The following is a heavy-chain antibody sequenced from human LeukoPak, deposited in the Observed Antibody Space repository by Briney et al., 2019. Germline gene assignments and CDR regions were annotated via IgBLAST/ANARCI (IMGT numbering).Heavy chain of an antibody. D-gene: IGHD2-2*01. J-gene: IGHJ6*03. CDR3: TTGCSSTSCPLVTSPLVNYYMDV. V-gene: IGHV3-21*04. CDR1: GFTFSSYS. CDR2: ISSSSSYI. Sequence: GGSLRLSCAASGFTFSSYSMNWVRQAPGKGLEWVSSISSSSSYIYYADSVKGRFTISRDNAKNSLYLQMNSLRAEDTAVYYCTTGCSSTSCPLVTSPLVNYYMDVWGKGTTVTVSS.